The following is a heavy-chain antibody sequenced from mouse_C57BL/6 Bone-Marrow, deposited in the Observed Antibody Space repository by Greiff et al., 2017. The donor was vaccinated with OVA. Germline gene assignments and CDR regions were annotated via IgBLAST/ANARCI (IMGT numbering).Heavy chain of an antibody. J-gene: IGHJ4*01. V-gene: IGHV5-15*04. CDR3: ARQGYGSSFYAMDY. CDR2: ISNLAYSI. CDR1: GFTFSDYG. Sequence: EVKLVESGGGLVQPGGSLKLSCAASGFTFSDYGMAWVRQAPRQGPEWVAFISNLAYSIYYADTVTGRFTISRENAKNTLYLEMSSLRSEDTAMYYCARQGYGSSFYAMDYWGQGTSVTVSS. D-gene: IGHD1-1*01.